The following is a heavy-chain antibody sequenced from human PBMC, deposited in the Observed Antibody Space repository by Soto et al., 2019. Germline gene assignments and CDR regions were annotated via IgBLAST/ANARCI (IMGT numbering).Heavy chain of an antibody. CDR3: TRVARLTGSYYGMDV. V-gene: IGHV4-61*01. CDR2: IYYGGSS. Sequence: QVQLQESGPGPVKPSETLSLTCTVFGGSVSSGSYYWSWIRQPPGKGLEWIGYIYYGGSSNYNPSLKSRVTISVDTSNYQFSLRLSSVTDADTAVYYCTRVARLTGSYYGMDVWGQGTTVTVSS. J-gene: IGHJ6*02. CDR1: GGSVSSGSYY. D-gene: IGHD3-9*01.